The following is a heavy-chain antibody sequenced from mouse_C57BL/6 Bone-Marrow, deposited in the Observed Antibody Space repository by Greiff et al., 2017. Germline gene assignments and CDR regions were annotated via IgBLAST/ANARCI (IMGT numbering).Heavy chain of an antibody. J-gene: IGHJ4*01. CDR3: ARKVRRNYAMDY. CDR2: IYPGSGNT. V-gene: IGHV1-76*01. D-gene: IGHD2-14*01. Sequence: VQLQESGAELVRPGASVKLSCKASGYTFTDYYINWVKQRPGQGLEWIAMIYPGSGNTYYNEKFKGKATLTAEKSSSTAYMQLSSLTSEDSAVYFCARKVRRNYAMDYWGQGTSVTVSS. CDR1: GYTFTDYY.